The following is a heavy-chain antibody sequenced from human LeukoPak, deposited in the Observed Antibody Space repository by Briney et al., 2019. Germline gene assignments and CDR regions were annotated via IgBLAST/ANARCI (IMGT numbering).Heavy chain of an antibody. Sequence: KPSETLSLTCAVYGGSFSDYFWGWIRQPPGKGLEWIGEINHSGRTYYNPSLKSRVTISVDTSKNQFSLNLSSVTAADTAVYYCAKTGRPNNSGWYRWFDPWGQGTLVTVSS. CDR1: GGSFSDYF. D-gene: IGHD6-19*01. CDR3: AKTGRPNNSGWYRWFDP. CDR2: INHSGRT. V-gene: IGHV4-34*01. J-gene: IGHJ5*02.